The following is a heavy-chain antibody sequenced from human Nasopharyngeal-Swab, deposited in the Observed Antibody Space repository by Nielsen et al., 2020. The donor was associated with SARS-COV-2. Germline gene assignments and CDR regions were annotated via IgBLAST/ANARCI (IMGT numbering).Heavy chain of an antibody. CDR2: IIPIFGTA. CDR1: GYTFSSYA. CDR3: ARVNGVDTAMVLLDY. Sequence: SVKVSCKASGYTFSSYAISWVRQAPGQGLEWMGGIIPIFGTANYAQKFQGRVTITADESTSTAYMELSSLRSEDTAVYYCARVNGVDTAMVLLDYWGQGTLVTVSS. V-gene: IGHV1-69*13. D-gene: IGHD5-18*01. J-gene: IGHJ4*02.